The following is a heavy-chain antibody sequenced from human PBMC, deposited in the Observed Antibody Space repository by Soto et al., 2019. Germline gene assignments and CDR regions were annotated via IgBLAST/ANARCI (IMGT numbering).Heavy chain of an antibody. Sequence: QVQLQESGPGLVKPSETLSLTCTVSGGSVSSGSYYWSWIRQPPGKGLEWIGYIYYSGSTNYNPCRKSRVTISVDTSKNQFSLKLSFVTAADTAVYYCARGGGEYYYDSSGYYYFDYWGQGTLVTVSS. CDR2: IYYSGST. D-gene: IGHD3-22*01. CDR1: GGSVSSGSYY. CDR3: ARGGGEYYYDSSGYYYFDY. J-gene: IGHJ4*02. V-gene: IGHV4-61*01.